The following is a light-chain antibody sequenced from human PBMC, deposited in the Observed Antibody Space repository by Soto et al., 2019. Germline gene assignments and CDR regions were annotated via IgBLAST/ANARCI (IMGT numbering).Light chain of an antibody. V-gene: IGKV3-20*01. CDR3: KQYDGSPPT. CDR1: QSVSSY. J-gene: IGKJ1*01. CDR2: GIS. Sequence: EIVLTQSPATLSLSPGERATLSCRASQSVSSYLAWYQQKPGQAPRLLIYGISKRAAGIPDRFTGSGSGTDFTLTISRLEPGEFAVDYGKQYDGSPPTFGQGTKVDIK.